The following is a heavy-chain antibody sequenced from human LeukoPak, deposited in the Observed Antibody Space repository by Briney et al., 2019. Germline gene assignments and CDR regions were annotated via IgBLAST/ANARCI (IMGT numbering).Heavy chain of an antibody. Sequence: PGGSLRLSCAASGFSFSSYAMGWVRQAPGKGLEWVSAISGSGGSTYYADSVKGRFTISRDNSKNTLYLQMNSLRAEDTAVYYCAKDKYDYHYGMDVWGQGTTVTVSS. CDR1: GFSFSSYA. J-gene: IGHJ6*02. CDR2: ISGSGGST. D-gene: IGHD2-8*01. V-gene: IGHV3-23*01. CDR3: AKDKYDYHYGMDV.